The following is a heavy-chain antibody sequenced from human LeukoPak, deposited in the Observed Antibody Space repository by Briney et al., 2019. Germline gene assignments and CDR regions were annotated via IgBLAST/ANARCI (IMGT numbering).Heavy chain of an antibody. D-gene: IGHD1-26*01. CDR1: GFTFSTHW. Sequence: GGSLRLSCAPSGFTFSTHWMIWVRQAPGKGLEWVANIKQDGSEKYYVDSVKSRFIISRDNAKNSLYLQMNSLRAEDTAVYYCANALGAHYFDSWGQGALVTVSS. V-gene: IGHV3-7*02. CDR2: IKQDGSEK. CDR3: ANALGAHYFDS. J-gene: IGHJ4*02.